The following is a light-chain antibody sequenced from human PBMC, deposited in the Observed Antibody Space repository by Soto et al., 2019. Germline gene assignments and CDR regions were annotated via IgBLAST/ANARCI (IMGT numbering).Light chain of an antibody. CDR3: QQYHNVWT. CDR1: HYVYII. CDR2: RAA. Sequence: EIVMTQSPATLSVSPGERATLSFTASHYVYIIVAWFQHRPGQAPRLLICRAAPRATVTPSRFCVSGSGTEFTLAIVRLPSEDFELYYCQQYHNVWTFGQGTEVEIK. J-gene: IGKJ1*01. V-gene: IGKV3-15*01.